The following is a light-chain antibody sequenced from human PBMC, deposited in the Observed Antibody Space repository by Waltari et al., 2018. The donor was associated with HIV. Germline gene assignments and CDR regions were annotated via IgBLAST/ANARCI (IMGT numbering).Light chain of an antibody. V-gene: IGKV1-33*01. CDR1: QDISKY. CDR3: QQYDNFPFT. CDR2: DAS. Sequence: DIQMTQSPSSLSASVGDRVTITCQASQDISKYLSWHQQKPGKAPKLLISDASNLQTGVPSRFSGSGSGTDFTFTISSLQTEDIATYFCQQYDNFPFTFGPGTKVDIK. J-gene: IGKJ3*01.